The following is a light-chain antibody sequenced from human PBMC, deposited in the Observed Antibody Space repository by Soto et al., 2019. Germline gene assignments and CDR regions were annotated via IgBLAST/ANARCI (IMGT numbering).Light chain of an antibody. CDR3: QAFDRSLPAWV. Sequence: QSVLTQPPSVSGAPGQRVTISCTGSSSNIGAGYDVHWYQQLTGTAPTLLISGNTDRPAGVPDRFSGSKSGTSASLAITGLQTEDEADYYCQAFDRSLPAWVFGGGTKLTVL. J-gene: IGLJ3*02. CDR1: SSNIGAGYD. CDR2: GNT. V-gene: IGLV1-40*01.